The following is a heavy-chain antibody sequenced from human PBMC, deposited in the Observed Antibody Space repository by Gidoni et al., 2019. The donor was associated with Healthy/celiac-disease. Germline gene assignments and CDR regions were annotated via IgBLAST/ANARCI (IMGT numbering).Heavy chain of an antibody. CDR1: GFTFSSYE. J-gene: IGHJ6*02. Sequence: EVQLVESGGGLVQPGGSLRLACAASGFTFSSYEMNWVRQAPGKGLEWFSYISSSGSTIYYADSVKGRFTISRDNAKNSLYLQMNSLRAEDTAVYYCARSGYSSGWYGYYYYYGMDVWGQGTTVTVSS. V-gene: IGHV3-48*03. CDR3: ARSGYSSGWYGYYYYYGMDV. CDR2: ISSSGSTI. D-gene: IGHD6-19*01.